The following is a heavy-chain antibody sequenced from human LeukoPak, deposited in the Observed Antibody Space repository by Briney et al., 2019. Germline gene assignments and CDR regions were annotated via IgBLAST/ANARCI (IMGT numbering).Heavy chain of an antibody. CDR1: GFTFSSYS. CDR3: ASFSSGLPKYYFDY. V-gene: IGHV3-21*01. D-gene: IGHD6-19*01. Sequence: PGGSLRLSCAASGFTFSSYSMNWVRQAPGKGXXXXXSISSSSSYIYYADSEKGRFTISRDNAKNSLYLQMNSLRAEDTAVYYCASFSSGLPKYYFDYWGQGTLVTVSS. CDR2: ISSSSSYI. J-gene: IGHJ4*02.